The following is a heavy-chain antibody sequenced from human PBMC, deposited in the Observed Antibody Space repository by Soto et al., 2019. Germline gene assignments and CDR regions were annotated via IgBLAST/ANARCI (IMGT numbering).Heavy chain of an antibody. D-gene: IGHD6-13*01. Sequence: QVQLVQSGAEVKKPGASVKVSCKASGYTFTSYDINWVRQATGQGLEWMGWMNPNSGNTGYAQKFQGRATMTRNTSISTAYMELSSLRSEDTAVYYCARVGSSWLYYYYGMDVWGQGTTVTVSS. CDR2: MNPNSGNT. CDR3: ARVGSSWLYYYYGMDV. V-gene: IGHV1-8*01. CDR1: GYTFTSYD. J-gene: IGHJ6*02.